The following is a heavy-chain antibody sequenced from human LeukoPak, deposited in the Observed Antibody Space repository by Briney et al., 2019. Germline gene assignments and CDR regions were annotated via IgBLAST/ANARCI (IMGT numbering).Heavy chain of an antibody. V-gene: IGHV3-30-3*01. CDR1: GVTFSTYA. D-gene: IGHD6-19*01. CDR2: ISVDGSTK. J-gene: IGHJ5*02. CDR3: ARDLIAVTGTGFWFDP. Sequence: GGSLRLSCAASGVTFSTYAIHWVRQAPGKGLEWVSVISVDGSTKYYADSVKGRFTISRDNSKNMLYLQMNSLRAEDSAVYYCARDLIAVTGTGFWFDPRGQGTLVTVSS.